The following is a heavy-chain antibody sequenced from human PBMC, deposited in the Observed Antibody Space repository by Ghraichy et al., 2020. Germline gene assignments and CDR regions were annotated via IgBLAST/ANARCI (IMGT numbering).Heavy chain of an antibody. CDR2: ICSASSYI. V-gene: IGHV3-21*01. CDR1: GFTFSSYS. Sequence: RGSLRLSCAASGFTFSSYSMNWVRQAPGRGLEWVSSICSASSYIYYAESLQGRFTISRDNAKDSLYLQMNSLRAEDTAVYYCARETGYCSGGRCYPDAFDIWGQGTMVTVSS. D-gene: IGHD2-15*01. CDR3: ARETGYCSGGRCYPDAFDI. J-gene: IGHJ3*02.